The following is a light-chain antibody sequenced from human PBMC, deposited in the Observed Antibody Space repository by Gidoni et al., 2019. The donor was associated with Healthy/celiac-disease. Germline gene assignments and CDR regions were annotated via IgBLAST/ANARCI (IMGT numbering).Light chain of an antibody. V-gene: IGKV3-11*01. CDR1: QSVSSY. Sequence: EIVLTQSPATLSLSPGERATLSFRASQSVSSYLAWYQQKPGQAPRLLIYDASNRATGIPARFSGSGSGTDFTLTISSLEPEDFAVYYCQQRSNWPPYTFXQXTKLEIK. J-gene: IGKJ2*01. CDR3: QQRSNWPPYT. CDR2: DAS.